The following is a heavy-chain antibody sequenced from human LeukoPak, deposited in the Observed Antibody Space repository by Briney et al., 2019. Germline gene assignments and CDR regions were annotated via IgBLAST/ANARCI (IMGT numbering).Heavy chain of an antibody. CDR2: IYYSGST. V-gene: IGHV4-59*11. D-gene: IGHD6-19*01. J-gene: IGHJ4*02. CDR3: ARVHSSGWYYFDY. CDR1: SGSISSHY. Sequence: PSETLSLTCTVSSGSISSHYWSWIRQPPGKGLEWIGYIYYSGSTNYNPSLKSRVTISVDTSKNQFSLKLSSVTAADTAVYYCARVHSSGWYYFDYWGQGTLVTVSS.